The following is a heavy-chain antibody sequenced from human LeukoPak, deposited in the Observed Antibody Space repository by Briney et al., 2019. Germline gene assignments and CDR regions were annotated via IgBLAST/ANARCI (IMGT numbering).Heavy chain of an antibody. CDR1: GYTFTSYG. CDR3: AAQYQPDAFDI. V-gene: IGHV1-18*04. J-gene: IGHJ3*02. CDR2: ISAYNGNT. D-gene: IGHD2-2*01. Sequence: ASVTVPCKASGYTFTSYGISWVRQAPGQGLEWMGWISAYNGNTNYAQKLQGRVTMTTDTSTSTAYMELRSLRSDDTAVYYCAAQYQPDAFDIWGQGTMVTVSS.